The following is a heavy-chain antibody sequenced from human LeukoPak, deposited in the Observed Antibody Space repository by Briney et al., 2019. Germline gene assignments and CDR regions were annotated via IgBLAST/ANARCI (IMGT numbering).Heavy chain of an antibody. CDR1: GFTFSSYS. J-gene: IGHJ3*02. D-gene: IGHD4-23*01. Sequence: PGGSLRLSCAASGFTFSSYSMNWVRQAPGKGLEWVSYISSSSSTIYYAGSVKGRFTISRENAKNSLYLQMNSLRADETAVYYCARSGNAIYAFDIWSQGTMVTVSS. CDR2: ISSSSSTI. V-gene: IGHV3-48*04. CDR3: ARSGNAIYAFDI.